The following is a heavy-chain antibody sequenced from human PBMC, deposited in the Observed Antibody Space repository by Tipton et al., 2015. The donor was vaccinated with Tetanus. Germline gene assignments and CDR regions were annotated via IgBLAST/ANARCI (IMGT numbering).Heavy chain of an antibody. D-gene: IGHD2-15*01. CDR3: AREADCSGGSCFSGDFDN. Sequence: LSLTCAASGFIFSSYGIHWVRQAPGKGLEWVAVSWYDGTDKYYADSVKGRFTISRDNSKNTLYLQMNSLRAEDTAVYCCAREADCSGGSCFSGDFDNWGQGTQVTVSS. CDR1: GFIFSSYG. V-gene: IGHV3-33*01. CDR2: SWYDGTDK. J-gene: IGHJ4*02.